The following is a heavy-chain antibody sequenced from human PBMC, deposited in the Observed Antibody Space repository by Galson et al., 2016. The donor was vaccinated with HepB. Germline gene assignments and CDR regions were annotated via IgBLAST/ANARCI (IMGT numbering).Heavy chain of an antibody. V-gene: IGHV3-21*01. CDR2: ISYSSSYM. J-gene: IGHJ4*02. Sequence: SLRLSCAASGFTFSRYSMHRVRQAPGKGLEWVSSISYSSSYMPYADAVKGRFTISRDNAKNSPYRQMNSLGAEDKSVYCCAGDRGGVAPKLVIFDYWGQGTLVTVSS. CDR1: GFTFSRYS. CDR3: AGDRGGVAPKLVIFDY. D-gene: IGHD2-8*02.